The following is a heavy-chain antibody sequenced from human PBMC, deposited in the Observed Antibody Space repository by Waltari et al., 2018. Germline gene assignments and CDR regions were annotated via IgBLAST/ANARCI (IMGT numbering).Heavy chain of an antibody. D-gene: IGHD2-2*02. CDR1: GGSISSGGYS. J-gene: IGHJ5*02. V-gene: IGHV4-30-2*01. CDR2: IYHSGST. CDR3: ARSTRAIYGYNWFDP. Sequence: QLQLQESGSGLVKPSQTLSLTCAVSGGSISSGGYSWSWIRQPPGKGLEWIGYIYHSGSTYYNPSLKSRVTISVDRSKNQFSRKLSSVTAADTAVYYCARSTRAIYGYNWFDPWGQGTLVTVSS.